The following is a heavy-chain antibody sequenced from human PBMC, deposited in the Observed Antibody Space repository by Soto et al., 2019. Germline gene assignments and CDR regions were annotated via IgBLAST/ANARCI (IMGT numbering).Heavy chain of an antibody. CDR2: IIPIFATP. J-gene: IGHJ5*02. D-gene: IGHD2-2*01. CDR3: ARGGPVIIPAATNWFDP. V-gene: IGHV1-69*06. Sequence: QVQLVQSGPEVKKPGSSVKVSCKGSGGFNSYSISWVRQAPGQGPEWMGGIIPIFATPTYAQKFQGRVTITADKSTSTAYMELSHLTSEDTAVYYCARGGPVIIPAATNWFDPWGQGTLVSVSS. CDR1: GGFNSYS.